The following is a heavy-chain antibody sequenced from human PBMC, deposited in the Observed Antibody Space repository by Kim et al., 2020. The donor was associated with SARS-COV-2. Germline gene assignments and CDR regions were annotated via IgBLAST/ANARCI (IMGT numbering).Heavy chain of an antibody. CDR3: AREQVGYSGYDFGY. CDR1: GGSFSGYY. Sequence: SETLSLTCAVYGGSFSGYYWSWIRQPPGKGLEWIGEINHSGSTNYNPSLKSRVTISVDTSKNQFSLKLSSVTAADTAVYYCAREQVGYSGYDFGYWGQGTLVTVSS. V-gene: IGHV4-34*01. J-gene: IGHJ4*02. CDR2: INHSGST. D-gene: IGHD5-12*01.